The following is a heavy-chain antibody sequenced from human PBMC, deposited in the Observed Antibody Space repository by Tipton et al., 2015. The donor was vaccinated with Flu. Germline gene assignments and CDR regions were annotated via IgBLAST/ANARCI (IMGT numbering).Heavy chain of an antibody. J-gene: IGHJ5*02. Sequence: LRLSCIVSGASIRSSTYYWGWIRQPPGKGLEWIGNIYDSGRTYYNPSLKSRVTISVDTSKNQFSLGLTSVTAADTAVYFCARPRHYGSGSTNWFDPWGQGTLVTVSS. CDR2: IYDSGRT. CDR3: ARPRHYGSGSTNWFDP. CDR1: GASIRSSTYY. V-gene: IGHV4-39*01. D-gene: IGHD3-10*01.